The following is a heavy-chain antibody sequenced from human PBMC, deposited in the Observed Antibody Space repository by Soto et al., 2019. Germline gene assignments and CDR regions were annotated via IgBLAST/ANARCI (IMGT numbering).Heavy chain of an antibody. CDR2: MNPNSGNT. Sequence: GASVKVSCKASGYTFTSYDINWVRQATGQGLEWMGWMNPNSGNTGYAQKFQGRVTMTRNTSISTAYMELSSLRSEDTAVYYCARALELLGGVDVWGQGTTVTVSS. CDR1: GYTFTSYD. V-gene: IGHV1-8*01. D-gene: IGHD1-7*01. CDR3: ARALELLGGVDV. J-gene: IGHJ6*02.